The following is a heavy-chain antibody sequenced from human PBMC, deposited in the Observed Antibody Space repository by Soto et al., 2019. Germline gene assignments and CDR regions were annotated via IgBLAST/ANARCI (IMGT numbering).Heavy chain of an antibody. Sequence: QVQLQESGPGLVKPSQTLSLTCTVSGGSISSGGYYWSWIRQHPGKGLEWIGYIYYSGSTYYNPSLKSRVTISVDTSKNQFSLKLSSVTAADTAVYYCARVEVFSSSWYVGNYFDYWGQGTLVTVSS. CDR2: IYYSGST. CDR3: ARVEVFSSSWYVGNYFDY. D-gene: IGHD6-13*01. V-gene: IGHV4-31*03. CDR1: GGSISSGGYY. J-gene: IGHJ4*02.